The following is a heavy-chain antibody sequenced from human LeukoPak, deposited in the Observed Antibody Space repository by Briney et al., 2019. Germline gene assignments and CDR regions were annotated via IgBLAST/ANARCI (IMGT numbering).Heavy chain of an antibody. Sequence: ASVKVSCKASGYSFTSYGISWVRQAPGQGLEWMGWISAYNGNTNYAQKLQGRVTMTTDTSTSTAYMELRSLRSDDTAVYYCARESIGYDFSDAFDIWGQGTMVTVSS. CDR3: ARESIGYDFSDAFDI. J-gene: IGHJ3*02. CDR1: GYSFTSYG. CDR2: ISAYNGNT. D-gene: IGHD5-12*01. V-gene: IGHV1-18*01.